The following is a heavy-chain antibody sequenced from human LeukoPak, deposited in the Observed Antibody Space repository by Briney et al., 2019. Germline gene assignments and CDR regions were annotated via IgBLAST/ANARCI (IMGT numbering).Heavy chain of an antibody. J-gene: IGHJ4*02. CDR3: ARGDGPIHGRYYFDY. Sequence: SQTLSLTCAISGYSVSGKSVALNWIRQSPSRSLEWLGRTFYRSKWSSEYATSMKGRITINPDTSKNQFSLQLISVTPEDTAVYYCARGDGPIHGRYYFDYWGQGTLITVSS. V-gene: IGHV6-1*01. CDR2: TFYRSKWSS. D-gene: IGHD3-10*01. CDR1: GYSVSGKSVA.